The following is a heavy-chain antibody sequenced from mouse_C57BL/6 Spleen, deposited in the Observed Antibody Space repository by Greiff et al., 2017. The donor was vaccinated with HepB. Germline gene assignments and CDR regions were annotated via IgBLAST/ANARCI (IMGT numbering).Heavy chain of an antibody. V-gene: IGHV1-82*01. D-gene: IGHD1-1*01. CDR3: AREGDYGSSYIFAMDY. Sequence: VKLVESGPELVKPGASVKISCKASGYAFSSSWMNWVKQRPGKGLEWIGRIYPGDGDTNYNGKFKGKATLTADKSSSTAYMQLSSLTSEVSAVYFCAREGDYGSSYIFAMDYWGQGTSVTVSS. J-gene: IGHJ4*01. CDR2: IYPGDGDT. CDR1: GYAFSSSW.